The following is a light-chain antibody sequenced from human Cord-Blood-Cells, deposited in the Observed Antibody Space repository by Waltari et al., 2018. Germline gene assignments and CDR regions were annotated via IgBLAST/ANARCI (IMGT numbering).Light chain of an antibody. CDR3: CSYAGSSTFVV. Sequence: QSALTQPASVSGSPGQSITISCTGTSSDVGSYNLVSWYQQHPGKAPKLMIYEGSKRPSGVSKRFSGSKSGNTASLTICGRQAEDEADYYCCSYAGSSTFVVFGGGTKLTVL. V-gene: IGLV2-23*03. J-gene: IGLJ2*01. CDR1: SSDVGSYNL. CDR2: EGS.